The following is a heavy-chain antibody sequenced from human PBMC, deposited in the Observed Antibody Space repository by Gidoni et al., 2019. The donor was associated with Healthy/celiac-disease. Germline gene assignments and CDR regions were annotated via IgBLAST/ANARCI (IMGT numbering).Heavy chain of an antibody. CDR1: GYTLTALS. CDR2: FDPEDGET. J-gene: IGHJ3*02. D-gene: IGHD3-10*01. V-gene: IGHV1-24*01. Sequence: QVQLVQSGAEVKKPGASVKVSCKVSGYTLTALSMHWVRQAPGKGLEWMGGFDPEDGETIYAQKFQGRVTMTEDTATDTAYMELSSLRSEDTAVYYCATGLLLWFGELPNKNAFDIWGQGTMVTVSS. CDR3: ATGLLLWFGELPNKNAFDI.